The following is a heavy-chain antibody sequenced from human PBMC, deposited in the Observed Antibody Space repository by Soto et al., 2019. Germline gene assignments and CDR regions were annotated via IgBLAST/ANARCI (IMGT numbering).Heavy chain of an antibody. Sequence: GESLKISCKGSGYSITSYWIGWVRQMPGKGLECMGIIYPGDSDTRYSPSFQGQVTISADKSISTAYLQWSSLKASDTAMYYCAGGGVRGVITRTRDYYGMDVWGQGITVTVSS. CDR1: GYSITSYW. V-gene: IGHV5-51*01. J-gene: IGHJ6*02. D-gene: IGHD3-10*01. CDR3: AGGGVRGVITRTRDYYGMDV. CDR2: IYPGDSDT.